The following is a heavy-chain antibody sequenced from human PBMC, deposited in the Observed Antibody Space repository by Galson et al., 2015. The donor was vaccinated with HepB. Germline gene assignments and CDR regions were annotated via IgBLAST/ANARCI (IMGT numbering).Heavy chain of an antibody. CDR2: IRSKVYGGTT. D-gene: IGHD2-2*01. V-gene: IGHV3-49*03. J-gene: IGHJ6*04. CDR3: TRVTDCSYTSCQDV. CDR1: GFTFGDHA. Sequence: SLRLSCAASGFTFGDHAMSWFRQAPGKGLGWVGFIRSKVYGGTTEYAASVKGRFTISRDDSRSIAYLQMNSLETEDTAMYYCTRVTDCSYTSCQDVWGKGTTVTVSS.